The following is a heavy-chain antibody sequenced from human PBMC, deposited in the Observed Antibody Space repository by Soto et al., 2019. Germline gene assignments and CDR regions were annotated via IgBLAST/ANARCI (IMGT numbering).Heavy chain of an antibody. V-gene: IGHV3-48*02. CDR2: ISSGSSTK. CDR3: ARRGIAVAGLDY. D-gene: IGHD6-19*01. J-gene: IGHJ4*02. Sequence: PGGSLRLSCAASGFTFSSYSMNWVRQTPGKGLEWVSYISSGSSTKYYADSVRGRFTISRDNAKNSLYLQMNSQRDEDXAEXXCARRGIAVAGLDYWGQGTLVTVSS. CDR1: GFTFSSYS.